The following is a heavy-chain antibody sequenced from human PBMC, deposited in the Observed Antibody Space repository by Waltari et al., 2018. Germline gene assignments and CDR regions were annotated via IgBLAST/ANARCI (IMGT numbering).Heavy chain of an antibody. CDR2: ISSSSSTI. CDR3: TGDGGWAVAGDLY. Sequence: EVQLVESGGGLVQPGGSLRLSCAASGFTFSSYSMNWVRQAPGKGLEWVSYISSSSSTIYYADSVKGRFTISRDNAKNSLYLQMNSLRAEDTAVYYCTGDGGWAVAGDLYWGQGTLVTVSS. J-gene: IGHJ4*02. D-gene: IGHD6-19*01. V-gene: IGHV3-48*01. CDR1: GFTFSSYS.